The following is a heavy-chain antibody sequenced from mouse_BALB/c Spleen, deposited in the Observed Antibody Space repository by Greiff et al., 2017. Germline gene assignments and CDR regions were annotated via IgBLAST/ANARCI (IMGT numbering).Heavy chain of an antibody. D-gene: IGHD2-4*01. Sequence: EVNLVESGGGLVKPGGSLKLSCAASGFTFSSYTMSWVRQTPEKRLEWVATISSGGSYTYYPDSVKGRFTISRDNAKNTLYLQMSSLKSEDTAMYYCTRDDDYDGAWFADWGQGTLVTVSA. CDR3: TRDDDYDGAWFAD. CDR2: ISSGGSYT. V-gene: IGHV5-6-4*01. J-gene: IGHJ3*01. CDR1: GFTFSSYT.